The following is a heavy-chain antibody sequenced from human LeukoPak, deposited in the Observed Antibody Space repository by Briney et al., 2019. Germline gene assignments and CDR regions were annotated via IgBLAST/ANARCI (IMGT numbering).Heavy chain of an antibody. CDR3: ARPHFGASDY. CDR1: GYSFTNYW. V-gene: IGHV5-51*01. J-gene: IGHJ4*02. Sequence: GESLKISREGSGYSFTNYWIGWVRQMPGKGLEWMGIIYPSDSHTRYRPSFQGQVTISADKSISTAYLQWSSLKASDSAMYYCARPHFGASDYWGQGTLVTVSS. D-gene: IGHD3-10*01. CDR2: IYPSDSHT.